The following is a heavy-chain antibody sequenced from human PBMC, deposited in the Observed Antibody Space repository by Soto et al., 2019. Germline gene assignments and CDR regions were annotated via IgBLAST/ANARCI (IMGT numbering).Heavy chain of an antibody. CDR2: MNPKSGKT. CDR1: GYTFISYD. Sequence: QEQLVQSGAEVKKPGASVKVSCKASGYTFISYDINWVRQATGQGLQWMGWMNPKSGKTGYAQNFQGSVTMTWNTSINTAYLELGSLRSEDTAVYFCVRGYGATLAAAAHPDAFDVWGQGTMVTVSS. J-gene: IGHJ3*01. V-gene: IGHV1-8*01. D-gene: IGHD6-25*01. CDR3: VRGYGATLAAAAHPDAFDV.